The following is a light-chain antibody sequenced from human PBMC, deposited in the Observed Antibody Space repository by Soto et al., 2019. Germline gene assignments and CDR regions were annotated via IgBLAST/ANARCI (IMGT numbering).Light chain of an antibody. J-gene: IGLJ1*01. V-gene: IGLV2-14*01. CDR1: SSDVGGSNY. CDR2: DVS. CDR3: SSYTSSSPYV. Sequence: QSALTQPASVSGSPGQSITLSFTGTSSDVGGSNYVSWYQQHPGKAPKLIISDVSYRPSWVSNRFSGSKSGNTASLTSSGLQVEDEADYYCSSYTSSSPYVFGTGTKPTVL.